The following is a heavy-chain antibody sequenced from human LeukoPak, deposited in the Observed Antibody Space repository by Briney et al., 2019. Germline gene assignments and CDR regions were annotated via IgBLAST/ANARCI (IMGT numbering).Heavy chain of an antibody. CDR1: GYTFTSYG. V-gene: IGHV1-18*01. Sequence: ASVKVSCKASGYTFTSYGISWVRQAPGQGLEWMGWISAYNGNTNYAQKLQGRVTMTTDTSTSTAYMELRSLRSDDTAVYYCARETLGSGSYPGGDYWGQGTLVTVSS. J-gene: IGHJ4*02. CDR2: ISAYNGNT. CDR3: ARETLGSGSYPGGDY. D-gene: IGHD1-26*01.